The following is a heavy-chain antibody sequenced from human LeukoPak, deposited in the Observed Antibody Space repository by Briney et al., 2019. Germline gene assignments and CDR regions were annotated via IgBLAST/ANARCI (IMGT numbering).Heavy chain of an antibody. CDR2: INPNSGST. CDR1: GYTFTGYY. V-gene: IGHV1-2*02. Sequence: ASVKVSCKASGYTFTGYYIHWVRQAPGQGLEWMGWINPNSGSTKYSQKFQGRVTMTRDTSITTAYMELSRLTSDDTAMYYCAREKEVAQSWGQGTLVTVSS. CDR3: AREKEVAQS. J-gene: IGHJ4*02. D-gene: IGHD4-11*01.